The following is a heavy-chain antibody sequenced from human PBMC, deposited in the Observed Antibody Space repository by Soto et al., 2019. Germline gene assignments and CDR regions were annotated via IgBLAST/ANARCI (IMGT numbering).Heavy chain of an antibody. CDR2: ISGSGGST. J-gene: IGHJ4*02. Sequence: EVQLLESGGGLVQPGGSLRLSCAASGFTFSSYAMSWVRQAPGKGLEWVSAISGSGGSTYYADSVKGRFTISRDNSKNTLYLQMNSLRAEDTAVYYCARDPGTGYYDSSGYYYDWGQGTLVTVSS. V-gene: IGHV3-23*01. CDR1: GFTFSSYA. D-gene: IGHD3-22*01. CDR3: ARDPGTGYYDSSGYYYD.